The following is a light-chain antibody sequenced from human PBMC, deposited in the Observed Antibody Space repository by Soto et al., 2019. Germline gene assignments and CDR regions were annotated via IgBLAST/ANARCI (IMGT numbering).Light chain of an antibody. CDR3: QQSYSNRWT. J-gene: IGKJ2*02. Sequence: DTQMTQSPSSLSASVGDRVTITSRASQSISNYLNWYQQKPGKAPKLLIYAASSLQSVVPSRFSGSRSATEFTLTISSRQPEDFATYYCQQSYSNRWTFGQGTKLEIK. CDR2: AAS. V-gene: IGKV1-39*01. CDR1: QSISNY.